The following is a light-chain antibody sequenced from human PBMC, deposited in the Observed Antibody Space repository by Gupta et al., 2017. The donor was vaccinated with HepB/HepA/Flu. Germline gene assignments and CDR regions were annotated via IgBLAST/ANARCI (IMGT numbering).Light chain of an antibody. CDR2: AAS. CDR1: QGISSY. V-gene: IGKV1-8*01. Sequence: AIRTTQSPSSFSASTGDRVTITCRANQGISSYLAWYQQKPGKAPKLLIYAASTLQSGVPSRFSGSGSGTDFTLTISCLQSEDFATYYCQQYYSYPRTFGQGTKVEIK. CDR3: QQYYSYPRT. J-gene: IGKJ1*01.